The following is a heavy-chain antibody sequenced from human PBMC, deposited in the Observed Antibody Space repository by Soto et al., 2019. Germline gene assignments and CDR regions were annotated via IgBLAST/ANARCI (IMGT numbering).Heavy chain of an antibody. J-gene: IGHJ5*02. CDR1: GYTFSNYY. CDR3: ARALTSESIQASRLSDWFDP. CDR2: INPSGGST. V-gene: IGHV1-46*01. Sequence: ASVKVSCKASGYTFSNYYMHWVRQAPGQGLEWMGIINPSGGSTSYAQKFQGRVTMTRDTSTSTVYMELSSLRSDDTAVYFCARALTSESIQASRLSDWFDPWGQGTQVTVSS. D-gene: IGHD5-18*01.